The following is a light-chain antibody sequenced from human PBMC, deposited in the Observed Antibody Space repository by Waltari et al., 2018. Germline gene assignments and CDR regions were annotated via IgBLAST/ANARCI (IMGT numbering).Light chain of an antibody. J-gene: IGKJ1*01. Sequence: DIQMTQSPSSLSASVGDYVSITCRTSQSVSTSLNWYRQQAGRPPKLLLYSASTLQSGVPRRFRGSGSGTDFTLTITGLEPEDFATYYCHQTDSAPETFGQGTKVEV. V-gene: IGKV1-39*01. CDR2: SAS. CDR1: QSVSTS. CDR3: HQTDSAPET.